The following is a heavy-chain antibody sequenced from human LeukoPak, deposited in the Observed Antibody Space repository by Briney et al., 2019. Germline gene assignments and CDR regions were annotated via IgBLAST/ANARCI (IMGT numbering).Heavy chain of an antibody. J-gene: IGHJ4*02. CDR3: ARATYYYDSSGYYPLFDY. CDR2: IYYSGST. Sequence: WETLSLTCTVSGGSISSHYWSWIRQPPGKGLEWIGYIYYSGSTNYNPSLKSRVTISVDTSKNQFSLKLSSVTAADTAVYYCARATYYYDSSGYYPLFDYWGQGTLVTVSS. D-gene: IGHD3-22*01. CDR1: GGSISSHY. V-gene: IGHV4-59*11.